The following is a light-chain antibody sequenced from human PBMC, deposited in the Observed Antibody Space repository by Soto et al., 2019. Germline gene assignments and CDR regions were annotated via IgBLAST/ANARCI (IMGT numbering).Light chain of an antibody. CDR3: QQYHSYWT. V-gene: IGKV1D-8*03. CDR1: QGISSY. Sequence: VILMTQSPSLLSACTGDRVTISCRMSQGISSYLAWYQQKPGKAPELLIYDASSLESGVPQRFSGSGSGTEFTLTISSLQTDDFSTYYCQQYHSYWTFGQGTKVDI. CDR2: DAS. J-gene: IGKJ1*01.